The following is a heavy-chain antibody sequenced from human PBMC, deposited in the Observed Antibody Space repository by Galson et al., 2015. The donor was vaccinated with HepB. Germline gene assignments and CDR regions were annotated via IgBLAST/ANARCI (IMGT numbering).Heavy chain of an antibody. D-gene: IGHD6-13*01. J-gene: IGHJ4*02. CDR3: SRFIRAAGTGDY. V-gene: IGHV1-2*02. CDR1: GYTFTGYY. CDR2: INPNSGGT. Sequence: SVKVSCKASGYTFTGYYMHWVRQAPGQGLEWMGWINPNSGGTNYAQKFQGRVTMTRDTSISTAYMELSRLRSDDTAVYYCSRFIRAAGTGDYWGQGTLVTVSS.